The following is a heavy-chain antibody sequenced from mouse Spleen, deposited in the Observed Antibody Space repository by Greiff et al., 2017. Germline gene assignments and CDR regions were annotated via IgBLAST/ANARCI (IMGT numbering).Heavy chain of an antibody. CDR2: IYPGDGDT. D-gene: IGHD3-2*02. Sequence: QVHVKQSGAELVKPGASVKISCKASGYAFSSYWMNWVKQRPGKGLEWIGQIYPGDGDTNYNGKFKGKATLTADKSSSTAYMQLSSLTSEDSAVYFCAREESAQATYLFAYWGQGTLVTVSA. CDR3: AREESAQATYLFAY. V-gene: IGHV1-80*01. J-gene: IGHJ3*01. CDR1: GYAFSSYW.